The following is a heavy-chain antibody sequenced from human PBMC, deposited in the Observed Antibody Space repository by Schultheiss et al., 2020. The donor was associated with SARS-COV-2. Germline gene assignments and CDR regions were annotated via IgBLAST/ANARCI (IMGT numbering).Heavy chain of an antibody. V-gene: IGHV3-74*01. D-gene: IGHD3-22*01. Sequence: GGSLRLSCAASGFTVSRNYMSWVRQAPGKGLVWVSRINSDGSSTSYADSVKGRFTISRDNAKNSLYLQMNSLRAEDTAVYYSARDQADYYDSSGYAGYWGQRSLVIVAS. CDR1: GFTVSRNY. J-gene: IGHJ4*02. CDR3: ARDQADYYDSSGYAGY. CDR2: INSDGSST.